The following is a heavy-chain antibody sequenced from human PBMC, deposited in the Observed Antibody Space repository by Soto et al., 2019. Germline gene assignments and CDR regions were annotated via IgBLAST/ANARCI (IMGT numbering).Heavy chain of an antibody. V-gene: IGHV1-69*02. D-gene: IGHD3-9*01. Sequence: QVQLVQSGAEVKKPGSSVKVSCKASGGTFSSYTISWVRQAPGQGLEWMGRIIPILGIANYAQKFQGRVTITADKSTSTAYMELSSLRSEDTAVYYCARRKGDYDILTCYYYYYGMHVWGQGTTVTVSS. CDR1: GGTFSSYT. CDR2: IIPILGIA. J-gene: IGHJ6*02. CDR3: ARRKGDYDILTCYYYYYGMHV.